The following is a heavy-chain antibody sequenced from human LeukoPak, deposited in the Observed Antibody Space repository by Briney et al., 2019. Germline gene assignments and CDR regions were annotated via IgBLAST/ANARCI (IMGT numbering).Heavy chain of an antibody. CDR3: ARSTSSFDS. Sequence: PSETLSLTCTVSGVSVSGDSYYWTWSRQPPGKGLEWIGYIYHSGSTNYNPSLKSRVTISVDTSKNHFSLRLDSVTAADTALYFCARSTSSFDSWGQGTRVTVSS. J-gene: IGHJ4*02. V-gene: IGHV4-61*03. D-gene: IGHD6-19*01. CDR1: GVSVSGDSYY. CDR2: IYHSGST.